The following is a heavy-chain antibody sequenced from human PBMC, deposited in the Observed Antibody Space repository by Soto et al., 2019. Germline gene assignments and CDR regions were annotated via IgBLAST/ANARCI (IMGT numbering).Heavy chain of an antibody. Sequence: SETLSLICGVSGSSISNDNWWVWIRQPPGKGLEWIGYIHHTGYTYSNPALKSRLTMSVDTSKNQFSLRLSSVTAVDMAVYYCARDRDYYDNSCYLHYFDFWGQGTQGTDSS. V-gene: IGHV4-28*03. CDR2: IHHTGYT. CDR1: GSSISNDNW. D-gene: IGHD3-22*01. CDR3: ARDRDYYDNSCYLHYFDF. J-gene: IGHJ4*02.